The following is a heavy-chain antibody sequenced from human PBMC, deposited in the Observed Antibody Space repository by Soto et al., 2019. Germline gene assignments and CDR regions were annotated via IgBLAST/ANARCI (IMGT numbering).Heavy chain of an antibody. J-gene: IGHJ4*02. D-gene: IGHD5-18*01. CDR2: ISGSGGST. V-gene: IGHV3-23*01. CDR1: GFTFSSYA. Sequence: GGSLRLSCAASGFTFSSYAMSWVRQAPGKGLEWVPAISGSGGSTYYADSVKGRFTISRDNSKNTLYLQMNSLRAEDTAVYYCAKVAQIQLWLAPYYFDYWGQGTLVTV. CDR3: AKVAQIQLWLAPYYFDY.